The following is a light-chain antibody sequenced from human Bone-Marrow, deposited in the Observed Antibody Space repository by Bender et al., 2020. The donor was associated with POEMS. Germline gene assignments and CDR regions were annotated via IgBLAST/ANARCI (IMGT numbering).Light chain of an antibody. CDR2: DMT. CDR1: SSDVGGYNY. J-gene: IGLJ2*01. CDR3: SSYTSSTNVI. Sequence: QSALTQPASVSGSPGQSITISCTGTSSDVGGYNYVSWYQQYPGQAPKLMIYDMTTRPSVVSHRFSGSKSGDTASLTISGLQAEDEADYYCSSYTSSTNVIFGGGPKLTVL. V-gene: IGLV2-14*01.